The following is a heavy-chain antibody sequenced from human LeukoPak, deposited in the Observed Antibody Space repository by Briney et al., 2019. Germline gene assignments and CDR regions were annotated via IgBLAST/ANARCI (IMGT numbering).Heavy chain of an antibody. D-gene: IGHD3-10*01. CDR3: ARGPYYYGSGSYYWVDV. CDR1: GGIFSSYA. J-gene: IGHJ6*02. Sequence: SVKVSCKASGGIFSSYAISWVRQAPGQGLEWMGRIIPILGIANYAQKFQGRVTITADKSTSTAYMELSSLRSEDTAVYYCARGPYYYGSGSYYWVDVWGQGTTVTVSS. V-gene: IGHV1-69*04. CDR2: IIPILGIA.